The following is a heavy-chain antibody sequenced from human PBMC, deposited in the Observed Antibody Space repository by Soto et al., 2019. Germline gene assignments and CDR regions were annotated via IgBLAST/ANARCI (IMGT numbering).Heavy chain of an antibody. J-gene: IGHJ4*02. CDR2: IIPILGIA. CDR3: ARARGSFDVDY. V-gene: IGHV1-69*02. Sequence: QVQLVQSGAEVKKPGSSVKVSCKAAGGTFSSYTISWVRQAPGQGLEWMGRIIPILGIANYAQKFQGRVTITEDKSTSTAYMERSSLRSEDTAVYYCARARGSFDVDYWGQGTLVTVSS. D-gene: IGHD1-26*01. CDR1: GGTFSSYT.